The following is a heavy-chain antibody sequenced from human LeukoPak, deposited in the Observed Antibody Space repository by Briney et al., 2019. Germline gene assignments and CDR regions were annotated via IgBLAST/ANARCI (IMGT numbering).Heavy chain of an antibody. J-gene: IGHJ4*02. D-gene: IGHD3-22*01. CDR1: GGSISSSSYY. CDR3: ARDAQTYYYDTSGYYFEY. V-gene: IGHV4-39*02. Sequence: PSETLSLTCTVSGGSISSSSYYWGWIRQPPGKGLEWIGSIYYSGSTYYNPSLKSRVTISVDTSKNQFSLKLSSVTAADTAVYYCARDAQTYYYDTSGYYFEYWGQGTLVTVSS. CDR2: IYYSGST.